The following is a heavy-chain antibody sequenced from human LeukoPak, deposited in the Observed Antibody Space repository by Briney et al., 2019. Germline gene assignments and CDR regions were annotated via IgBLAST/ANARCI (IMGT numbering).Heavy chain of an antibody. Sequence: SETLSLTCTVSGGSISSGDYYWSWIRQPPGKGLEWIGYIYYSGSTYYNPSLKSRVTISVDRSKNQFSLKLSSVTAADTAVYYCARDYSGYGYYFDYWGQGTLVTVSS. J-gene: IGHJ4*02. V-gene: IGHV4-30-4*01. CDR2: IYYSGST. CDR3: ARDYSGYGYYFDY. D-gene: IGHD5-12*01. CDR1: GGSISSGDYY.